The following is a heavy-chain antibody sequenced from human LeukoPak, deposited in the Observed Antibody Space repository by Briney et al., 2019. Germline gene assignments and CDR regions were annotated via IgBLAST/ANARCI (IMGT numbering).Heavy chain of an antibody. CDR2: IKSKTDGGPT. CDR1: GFTFTNAW. D-gene: IGHD2-8*01. J-gene: IGHJ4*02. V-gene: IGHV3-15*01. Sequence: GGSLRLSCAASGFTFTNAWMSWVRQTPGKGLEWVGRIKSKTDGGPTDYTAPVEGRFTISRDDSKNTLYLQMNSLKTEDTAVYYCTGRAYGYWGQGTLVTVSS. CDR3: TGRAYGY.